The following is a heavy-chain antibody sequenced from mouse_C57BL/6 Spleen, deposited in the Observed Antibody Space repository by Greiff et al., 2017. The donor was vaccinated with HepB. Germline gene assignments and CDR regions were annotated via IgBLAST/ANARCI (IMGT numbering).Heavy chain of an antibody. V-gene: IGHV1-62-2*01. D-gene: IGHD2-4*01. CDR2: FYPGSGSI. CDR1: GYTFTEYT. J-gene: IGHJ1*03. Sequence: QVQLKESGAELVKPGASVKLSCKASGYTFTEYTIHWVKQRSGQGLEWIGWFYPGSGSIKYNEKFKDKATLTADKSSSTVYMELSRLTSEDSAVYFCVKAYYDYWYFDVWGTGTTVTVSS. CDR3: VKAYYDYWYFDV.